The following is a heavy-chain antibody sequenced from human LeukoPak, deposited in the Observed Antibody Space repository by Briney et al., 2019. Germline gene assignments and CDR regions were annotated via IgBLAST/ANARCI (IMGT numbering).Heavy chain of an antibody. CDR2: IIPSGGST. V-gene: IGHV1-46*01. CDR3: ARDYYDSSGYPRSYNWFDP. CDR1: GYTFTSYY. D-gene: IGHD3-22*01. Sequence: ASVKVSCKASGYTFTSYYMHWVRQAPGQGLEWMGIIIPSGGSTSYAQKFQGRVTMTRDTSTSTVYMELSSLRSEDTAVYYCARDYYDSSGYPRSYNWFDPWGQGTLVTVSS. J-gene: IGHJ5*02.